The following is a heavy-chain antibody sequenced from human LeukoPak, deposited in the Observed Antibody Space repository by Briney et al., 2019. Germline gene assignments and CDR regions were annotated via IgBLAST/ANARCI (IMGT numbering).Heavy chain of an antibody. CDR3: ARESGDYVKFDY. Sequence: SQTLSLTCAISGDSVSTNFAAWDWLRQSPSRGLEGLGRTYYRSRWYNEYAPSVETRITINPDTSKNQFSLQLNFVPPEDTAVYYCARESGDYVKFDYWGQGTLVTVSS. D-gene: IGHD3-16*01. CDR2: TYYRSRWYN. J-gene: IGHJ4*02. CDR1: GDSVSTNFAA. V-gene: IGHV6-1*01.